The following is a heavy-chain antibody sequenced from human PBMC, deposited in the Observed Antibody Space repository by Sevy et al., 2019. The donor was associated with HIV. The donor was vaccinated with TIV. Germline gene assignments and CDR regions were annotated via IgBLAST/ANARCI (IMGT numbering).Heavy chain of an antibody. J-gene: IGHJ4*02. CDR2: INEDGSDK. CDR3: VKGPLITRRGKY. Sequence: GGSLRLSCVVSGFTFSDYWMSWVRQAPGKGLEWLANINEDGSDKHYVDSVKGRFTISRDNAKDSLYLQMSSLRAEDTAAYYCVKGPLITRRGKYWGQGTLVTVSS. V-gene: IGHV3-7*01. D-gene: IGHD1-20*01. CDR1: GFTFSDYW.